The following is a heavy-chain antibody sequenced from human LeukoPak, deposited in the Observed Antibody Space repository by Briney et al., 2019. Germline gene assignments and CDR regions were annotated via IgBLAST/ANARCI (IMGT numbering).Heavy chain of an antibody. J-gene: IGHJ4*02. CDR3: AKGETEWLVRGGGDY. Sequence: GGSLRLSCAPSVFSFSSHGMSWVRQAPGKGLEWGSGIIGGAGGTYYADSGKGRFTISRDKSQNTPYLQMNSLRGEDTTRYYRAKGETEWLVRGGGDYWGQGTLVTVSS. CDR2: IIGGAGGT. V-gene: IGHV3-23*01. D-gene: IGHD6-19*01. CDR1: VFSFSSHG.